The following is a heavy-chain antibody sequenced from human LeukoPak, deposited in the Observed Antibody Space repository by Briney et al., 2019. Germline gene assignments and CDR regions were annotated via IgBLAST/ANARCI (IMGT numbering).Heavy chain of an antibody. CDR1: GGSISSGGYY. J-gene: IGHJ5*02. D-gene: IGHD4-11*01. Sequence: PSQTLSLTCTVSGGSISSGGYYWSWIRQHPGKGLEWIGYIYYSGSTYYNPSLKSRVTISVDTSKNQFTLKLSSVTAADTAVYYCARDELYSNYPFDPWGQGTLVTVSS. CDR3: ARDELYSNYPFDP. CDR2: IYYSGST. V-gene: IGHV4-31*03.